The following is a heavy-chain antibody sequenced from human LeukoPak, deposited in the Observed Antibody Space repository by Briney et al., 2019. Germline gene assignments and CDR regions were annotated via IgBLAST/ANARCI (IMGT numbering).Heavy chain of an antibody. V-gene: IGHV1-18*01. D-gene: IGHD2-8*02. CDR2: ISAYNGDT. Sequence: ASVKVSCRASGYIFASYGISWLRQAPGQGLEWLGWISAYNGDTKYAQHLQGRVTLTTDTSTGTACMELRSLTADDTALYYCARDTALTITPGGPDYWGRGTLITVSS. CDR3: ARDTALTITPGGPDY. CDR1: GYIFASYG. J-gene: IGHJ4*02.